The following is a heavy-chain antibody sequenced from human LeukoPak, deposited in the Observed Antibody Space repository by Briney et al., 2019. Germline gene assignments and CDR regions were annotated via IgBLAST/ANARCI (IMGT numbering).Heavy chain of an antibody. Sequence: ASVKVSCKASGYTFTSYYMHWVRQAPGQGLEWMGIINPSGGSTSYAQKFQGRVTMTTDTSTSTAYMELRSLRSDDTAVYYCARVGAMVTPFDYWGQGTLVTVSS. J-gene: IGHJ4*02. CDR3: ARVGAMVTPFDY. CDR1: GYTFTSYY. CDR2: INPSGGST. D-gene: IGHD5-18*01. V-gene: IGHV1-46*01.